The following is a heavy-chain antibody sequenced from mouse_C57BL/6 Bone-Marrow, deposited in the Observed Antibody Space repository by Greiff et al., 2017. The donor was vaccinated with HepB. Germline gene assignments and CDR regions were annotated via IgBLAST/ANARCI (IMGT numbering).Heavy chain of an antibody. CDR3: ARKEGTTGYIDV. V-gene: IGHV1-59*01. CDR2: IDPSDSYT. CDR1: GYTFTSYW. D-gene: IGHD1-1*01. J-gene: IGHJ1*03. Sequence: QVQLQQPGAELVRPGTSVKLSCKASGYTFTSYWMHWVKQRPGQGLEWIGVIDPSDSYTNYNQKFKGKATLTVDTSSSTAYMQLSSLTSEDSAVYYCARKEGTTGYIDVWGTGTTVTVSS.